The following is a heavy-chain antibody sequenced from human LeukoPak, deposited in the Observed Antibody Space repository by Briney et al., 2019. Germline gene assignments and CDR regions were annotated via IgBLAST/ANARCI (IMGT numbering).Heavy chain of an antibody. Sequence: GGSLRLSCAASGFTFSSYEMNWVRQAPGKGLEGVSYISSSGSTTYYADSVKGRFTISRDNSKNTLYLQRNSLRAEETAVYYCAKNSPGYSGYEVDYWGQGTLVTVSS. CDR2: ISSSGSTT. CDR1: GFTFSSYE. CDR3: AKNSPGYSGYEVDY. V-gene: IGHV3-48*03. D-gene: IGHD5-12*01. J-gene: IGHJ4*02.